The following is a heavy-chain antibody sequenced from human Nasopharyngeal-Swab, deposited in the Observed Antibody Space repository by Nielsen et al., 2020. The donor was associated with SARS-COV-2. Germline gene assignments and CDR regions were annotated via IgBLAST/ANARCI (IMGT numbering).Heavy chain of an antibody. J-gene: IGHJ4*02. V-gene: IGHV3-23*01. Sequence: GESLKISCAAPGFTFSSYAMSWVRQAPVKGLEWVSAISGSGGSTYYADSVKGRFTISRDNSKNTLYLQMNSLRAEDTAVYYCAKSAGIVVPAAMLGTIDYWGQGTLVTVSS. CDR3: AKSAGIVVPAAMLGTIDY. D-gene: IGHD2-2*01. CDR1: GFTFSSYA. CDR2: ISGSGGST.